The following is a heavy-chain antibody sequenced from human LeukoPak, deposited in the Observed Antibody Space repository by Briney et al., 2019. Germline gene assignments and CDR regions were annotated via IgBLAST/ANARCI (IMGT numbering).Heavy chain of an antibody. CDR2: IYYSGST. Sequence: SETLSLTCTVSGGSISSYHWSWIRQPPGKGLEWIGDIYYSGSTNYNPSLKSRVTISVDTSKNQFSLKLSSVTAADTAVYYCARMVSYYDSSGYRSAAANYWGQGTLVTVSS. CDR3: ARMVSYYDSSGYRSAAANY. J-gene: IGHJ4*02. D-gene: IGHD3-22*01. V-gene: IGHV4-59*01. CDR1: GGSISSYH.